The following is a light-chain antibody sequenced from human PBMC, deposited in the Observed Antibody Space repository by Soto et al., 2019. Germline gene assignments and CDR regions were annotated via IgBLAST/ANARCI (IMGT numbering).Light chain of an antibody. CDR3: QQRHMWPIT. Sequence: EIVMTQSPATLSVSPGERATLSCRASQSVSSNLAWYQQKPGQAPRLLIYGASNRATGIPDRFRGSGSGTDFTLTISSLEPGDFAVYYCQQRHMWPITFGQGTRLEIK. J-gene: IGKJ5*01. V-gene: IGKV3-11*01. CDR1: QSVSSN. CDR2: GAS.